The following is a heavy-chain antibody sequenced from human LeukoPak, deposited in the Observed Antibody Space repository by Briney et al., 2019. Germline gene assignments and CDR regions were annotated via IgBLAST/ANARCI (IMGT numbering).Heavy chain of an antibody. CDR3: ARGRPIFGVAYYMDV. CDR1: GGFFSGYY. J-gene: IGHJ6*03. Sequence: PSETLPLTCAVYGGFFSGYYWSWIRQPPGKGLDWIGEINHSGSTNYNPCVKSRVTIPVDTSKNQFSLKLTSVTAADTAVYYCARGRPIFGVAYYMDVWGKGTTVTVSS. CDR2: INHSGST. V-gene: IGHV4-34*01. D-gene: IGHD3-3*01.